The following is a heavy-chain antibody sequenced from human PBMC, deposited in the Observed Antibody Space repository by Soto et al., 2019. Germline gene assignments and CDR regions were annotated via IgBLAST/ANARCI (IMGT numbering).Heavy chain of an antibody. CDR3: ARDRVEWLRFFPMHPVTNYYYGMDV. CDR2: ISAYNGNT. CDR1: GYTFTSYG. V-gene: IGHV1-18*04. Sequence: QVQLVQSGAEVKKPGASVKVSCKASGYTFTSYGISWVRQAPGQGLEWMGWISAYNGNTNYAQKLQGRVTMTTDTSPSTAYMELRSLRSDDTAVYYCARDRVEWLRFFPMHPVTNYYYGMDVWGQGTTVTVSS. D-gene: IGHD5-12*01. J-gene: IGHJ6*02.